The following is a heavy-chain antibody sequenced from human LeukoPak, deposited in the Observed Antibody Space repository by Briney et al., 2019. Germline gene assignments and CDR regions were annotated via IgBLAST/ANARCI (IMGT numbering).Heavy chain of an antibody. CDR3: ARDNVYSYGTLPVDY. V-gene: IGHV3-74*01. J-gene: IGHJ4*02. CDR2: INPDGTTT. CDR1: GFAFSNSW. Sequence: PGGSLRLSCAASGFAFSNSWMHWVRQAPGKGLVWVSRINPDGTTTNYADSVKGRFTISRDNAKNSLYLQMNSLRAEDTAVYYCARDNVYSYGTLPVDYWGQGTLVTVSS. D-gene: IGHD5-18*01.